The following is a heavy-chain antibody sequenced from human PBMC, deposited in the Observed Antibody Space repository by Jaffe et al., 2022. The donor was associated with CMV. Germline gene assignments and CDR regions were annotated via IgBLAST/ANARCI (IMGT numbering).Heavy chain of an antibody. Sequence: EVRLVESGGGLVRPGGSLRLSCIASGFTFSDHYMDWVRQAPGKGLEWVGRTRTKANSYTTEYAASVKGRFTISRDDSKNTLYLQMNSLKTEDTAVYYCTRAPYCPNGVCSSIALYYFDYWGLGTLVTVSS. J-gene: IGHJ4*02. CDR3: TRAPYCPNGVCSSIALYYFDY. D-gene: IGHD2-8*01. V-gene: IGHV3-72*01. CDR1: GFTFSDHY. CDR2: TRTKANSYTT.